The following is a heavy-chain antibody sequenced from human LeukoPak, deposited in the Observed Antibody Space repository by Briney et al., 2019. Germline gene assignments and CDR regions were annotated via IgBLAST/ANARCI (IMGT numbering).Heavy chain of an antibody. CDR1: GGSFSGYY. J-gene: IGHJ4*02. CDR2: INHSGST. V-gene: IGHV4-34*01. D-gene: IGHD3-3*01. Sequence: SETLSLTCAVYGGSFSGYYWSWMRQPPGKGLEWIGEINHSGSTNYNPSLKSRVTISVDTSKNQFSLKLSSVTAADTAVYYCARGRAYYDFWSGYYCPFDYWGQGTLVTVSS. CDR3: ARGRAYYDFWSGYYCPFDY.